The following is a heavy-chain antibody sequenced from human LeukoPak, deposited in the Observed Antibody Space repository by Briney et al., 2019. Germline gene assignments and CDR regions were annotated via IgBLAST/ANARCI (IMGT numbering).Heavy chain of an antibody. J-gene: IGHJ6*02. CDR3: ARDRLGLSSPGYYYYGMDV. V-gene: IGHV1-2*02. Sequence: ASVKVSCKASGYTFNGYYIQWVRQAPGQGLEWMGSINPNSGATIYSKKFQGRVTMSRDTSICTAYMELYRLRSDDTAVYFCARDRLGLSSPGYYYYGMDVWGQGTTVTVSS. CDR2: INPNSGAT. CDR1: GYTFNGYY. D-gene: IGHD6-13*01.